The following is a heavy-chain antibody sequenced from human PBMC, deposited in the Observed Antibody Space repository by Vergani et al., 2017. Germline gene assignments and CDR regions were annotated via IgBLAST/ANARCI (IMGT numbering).Heavy chain of an antibody. Sequence: QVQLQESGPGLVKPSQTLSLTCTVSGGSISSGGYYWSWIRQHPGKGLEWIGYIYHSGSTYYNPSLKSRVTISVDRSKNQFSLKLSSVTAADTAVYYCARGGGWSYGAFDIWGQGTMVTVSS. V-gene: IGHV4-31*03. J-gene: IGHJ3*02. CDR3: ARGGGWSYGAFDI. CDR2: IYHSGST. CDR1: GGSISSGGYY. D-gene: IGHD1-26*01.